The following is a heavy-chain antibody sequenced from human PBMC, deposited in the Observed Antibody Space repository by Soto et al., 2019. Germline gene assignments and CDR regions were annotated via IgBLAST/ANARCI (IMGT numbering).Heavy chain of an antibody. CDR3: AKDKQRGLRGNAFDI. D-gene: IGHD4-17*01. V-gene: IGHV3-30*18. CDR2: ISYDGSNK. CDR1: GFTFSSYG. Sequence: GGSLRLSCAASGFTFSSYGMHWVRQAPGKGLEWVAVISYDGSNKYYADSVKGRFTISRDNSKNTLYLQMNSLRAEDTAVYYCAKDKQRGLRGNAFDIWGQGTMVTVSS. J-gene: IGHJ3*02.